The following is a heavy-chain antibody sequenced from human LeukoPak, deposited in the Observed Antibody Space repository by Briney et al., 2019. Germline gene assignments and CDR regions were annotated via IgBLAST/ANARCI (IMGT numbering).Heavy chain of an antibody. CDR1: KFTFSNYD. CDR2: IGTAGDP. D-gene: IGHD6-13*01. CDR3: SRGGRLAGNAFDI. Sequence: GGSLRLSCAASKFTFSNYDMHWVRQATGKGLEWVSSIGTAGDPYYAGSVKGRFTISRENAKNSFYLQMNSLRAGDTAVYYCSRGGRLAGNAFDIWGQGTMVTVSS. J-gene: IGHJ3*02. V-gene: IGHV3-13*05.